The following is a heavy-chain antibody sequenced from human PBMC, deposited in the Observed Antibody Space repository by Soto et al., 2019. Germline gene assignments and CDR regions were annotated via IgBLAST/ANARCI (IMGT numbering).Heavy chain of an antibody. CDR3: AKDEDGYCSGGSCRTPPLDY. J-gene: IGHJ4*02. CDR1: GFTFSSYA. Sequence: GGSLRLSCAASGFTFSSYAMSWVRQAPGKGLEWVSAISGSGGSTYYADSVKGRFTISRDKSKNTLYLQMNSLRTEDTAVYYGAKDEDGYCSGGSCRTPPLDYWGQGTLVTVSS. CDR2: ISGSGGST. V-gene: IGHV3-23*01. D-gene: IGHD2-15*01.